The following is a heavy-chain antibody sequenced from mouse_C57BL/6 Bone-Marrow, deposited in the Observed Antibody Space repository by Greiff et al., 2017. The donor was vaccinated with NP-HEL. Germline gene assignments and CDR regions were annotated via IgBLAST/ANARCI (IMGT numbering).Heavy chain of an antibody. D-gene: IGHD1-1*01. J-gene: IGHJ3*01. CDR3: PITTVVATPFAY. CDR1: GFTFSDAW. CDR2: IRNKANNHAP. V-gene: IGHV6-6*01. Sequence: EVKLVESGGGLVQPGGSMKLSCAASGFTFSDAWMDWVRQSPEKGLEWVAEIRNKANNHAPYYAESVKGRFTISRDDSKSSVYLQMNSLRAEDTGIYYCPITTVVATPFAYWGQGTLVTVSA.